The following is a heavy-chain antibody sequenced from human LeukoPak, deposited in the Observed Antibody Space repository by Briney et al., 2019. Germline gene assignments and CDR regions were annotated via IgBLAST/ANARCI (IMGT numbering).Heavy chain of an antibody. CDR2: INSDRSST. CDR1: GFTFSSYW. J-gene: IGHJ4*02. V-gene: IGHV3-74*01. Sequence: GGSLRLSCAASGFTFSSYWMHWVRQAPGKGLVWVSRINSDRSSTSYADSVKGRFTISRDNAKNTLYLQMNSLRAEDTAVYYCARAGVYYDFWSGYLVDYWGQGTLVTVSS. CDR3: ARAGVYYDFWSGYLVDY. D-gene: IGHD3-3*01.